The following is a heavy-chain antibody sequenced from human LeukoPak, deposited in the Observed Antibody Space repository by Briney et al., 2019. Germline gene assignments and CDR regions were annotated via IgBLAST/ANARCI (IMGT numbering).Heavy chain of an antibody. CDR2: INPSGGRP. Sequence: AASVKVSCKASGYTFTNYYIHWMSQAPGQGLEWMEIINPSGGRPSYESEFQGRVTMTRDTSTSTVYMELSSLRSEDTAVYYCAREREFGSGSHYFDYWGQGTLVTVSS. J-gene: IGHJ4*02. CDR3: AREREFGSGSHYFDY. CDR1: GYTFTNYY. D-gene: IGHD6-19*01. V-gene: IGHV1-46*01.